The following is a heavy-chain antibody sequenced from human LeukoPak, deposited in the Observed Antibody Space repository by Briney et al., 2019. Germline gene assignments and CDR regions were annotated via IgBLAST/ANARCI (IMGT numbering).Heavy chain of an antibody. CDR1: GGSFSGYY. D-gene: IGHD3-10*02. CDR2: INHSGST. J-gene: IGHJ5*02. V-gene: IGHV4-34*01. Sequence: SETLSLTCAVYGGSFSGYYWSWIRQPPGKGLEWIGEINHSGSTNYNPSLKSRVTISVDTSKNQFSLKLSSVTAADTAVYYCARGVPYVFWLGHPRSSNWFDPWGQGTLVTVSS. CDR3: ARGVPYVFWLGHPRSSNWFDP.